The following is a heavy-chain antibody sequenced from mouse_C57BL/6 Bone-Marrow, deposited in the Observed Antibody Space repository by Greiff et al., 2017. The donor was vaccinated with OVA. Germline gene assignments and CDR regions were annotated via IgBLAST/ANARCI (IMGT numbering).Heavy chain of an antibody. J-gene: IGHJ4*01. CDR3: VREGWDYDIAMDY. D-gene: IGHD2-4*01. Sequence: EVKVVESGGGLVQPKGSLKLSCAASGFSFNTYAMNWVRQAPGKGLEWVARIRSKSNNYATYYADSVKDRFTISRDDSESMLYLQMNNLKTEDTAMYYCVREGWDYDIAMDYWGQGTSVTVSS. CDR1: GFSFNTYA. CDR2: IRSKSNNYAT. V-gene: IGHV10-1*01.